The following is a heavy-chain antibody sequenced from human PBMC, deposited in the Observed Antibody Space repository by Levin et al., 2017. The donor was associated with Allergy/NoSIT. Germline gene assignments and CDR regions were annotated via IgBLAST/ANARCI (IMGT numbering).Heavy chain of an antibody. CDR3: ARLDCSGGSCYRSGWFDP. CDR1: GFTFSSYS. D-gene: IGHD2-15*01. J-gene: IGHJ5*02. Sequence: GGSLRLSCAASGFTFSSYSMNWVRQAPGKGLEWVSYISSSSSTIYYADSVKGRFTISRDNAKNSLYLQMNSLRAEDTAVYYCARLDCSGGSCYRSGWFDPWGQGTLVTVSS. V-gene: IGHV3-48*01. CDR2: ISSSSSTI.